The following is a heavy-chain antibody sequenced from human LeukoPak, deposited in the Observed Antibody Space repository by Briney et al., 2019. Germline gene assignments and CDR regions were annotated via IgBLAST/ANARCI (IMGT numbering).Heavy chain of an antibody. Sequence: GGSLRLSCAASGFTVSSNYMSWVRQAPGKGLEWVSVIYSGGSTYYADSVKGRFTISRDNAKNSLYLQMNSLRAEDTAVYYCARDFHDYGDYSSNWGQGTLVTVSS. CDR3: ARDFHDYGDYSSN. V-gene: IGHV3-66*01. CDR2: IYSGGST. D-gene: IGHD4-17*01. CDR1: GFTVSSNY. J-gene: IGHJ4*02.